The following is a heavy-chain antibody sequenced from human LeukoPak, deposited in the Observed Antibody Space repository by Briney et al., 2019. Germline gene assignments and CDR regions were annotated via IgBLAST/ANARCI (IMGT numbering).Heavy chain of an antibody. D-gene: IGHD3-9*01. Sequence: ASVKVSCKASGYTFTGYYMHWVRQAPGQGLEWMGWINPNSGGTNYAQKFQGRVTTTRDPSISTAYLELSRLRSDDTAVYYCSRDLINFDWLDRYYYYYYGMDVWGQGTTVTVSS. CDR3: SRDLINFDWLDRYYYYYYGMDV. CDR1: GYTFTGYY. CDR2: INPNSGGT. V-gene: IGHV1-2*02. J-gene: IGHJ6*02.